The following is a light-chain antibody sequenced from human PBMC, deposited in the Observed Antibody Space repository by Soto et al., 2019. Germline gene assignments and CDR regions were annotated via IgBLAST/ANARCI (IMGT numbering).Light chain of an antibody. CDR1: QSISHY. CDR3: QQTHSTPQS. V-gene: IGKV1-39*01. Sequence: IQMTQSPSSLSASVGDRVTISCRASQSISHYLDWYQEKPGKAPRLLIYSASNLQDGVPSRFSGSGYGTDFSLTINSLQPEDFASYYCQQTHSTPQSFGGGTKVDIK. CDR2: SAS. J-gene: IGKJ4*01.